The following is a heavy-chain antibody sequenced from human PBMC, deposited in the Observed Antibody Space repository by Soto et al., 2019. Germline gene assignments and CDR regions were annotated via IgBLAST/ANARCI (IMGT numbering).Heavy chain of an antibody. CDR3: AKNGQPPYYYYGLDV. V-gene: IGHV1-18*01. CDR1: GYTFTRYG. J-gene: IGHJ6*02. D-gene: IGHD2-8*01. Sequence: ASVKVSCKAPGYTFTRYGISWVRQAPGQGLEWMGWISGYNGDTNYAQKFQGRVSMTLDTSTGTAYMELRSLTSDDTAIYYCAKNGQPPYYYYGLDVWGQGTKVTSP. CDR2: ISGYNGDT.